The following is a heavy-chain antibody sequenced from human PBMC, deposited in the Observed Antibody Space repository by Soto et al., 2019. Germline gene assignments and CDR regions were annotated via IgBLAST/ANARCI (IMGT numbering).Heavy chain of an antibody. V-gene: IGHV3-11*01. D-gene: IGHD2-21*01. Sequence: GGSVRLSCAASGVSFSDYYMSWIRQAPGKGLEWVSYISSSGSTIYYADSVKGRFTISRDNSKNTLYLQMNSLRAEDTAVYYCAKMASAWLWGDYGMDVWGQGTTVTGSS. CDR1: GVSFSDYY. CDR3: AKMASAWLWGDYGMDV. J-gene: IGHJ6*02. CDR2: ISSSGSTI.